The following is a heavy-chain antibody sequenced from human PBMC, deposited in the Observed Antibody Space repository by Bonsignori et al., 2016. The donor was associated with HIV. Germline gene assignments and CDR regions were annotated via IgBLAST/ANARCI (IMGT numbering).Heavy chain of an antibody. CDR3: ATRKGSRYGDYDEAFDI. J-gene: IGHJ3*02. V-gene: IGHV3-20*01. D-gene: IGHD4-17*01. Sequence: WIRQPPGKGLEWVSGINWNGGSTGYADSVKGRFTISRDNAKNSLYLQMNSLRAEDTALYHCATRKGSRYGDYDEAFDIWGQGTVVTVSS. CDR2: INWNGGST.